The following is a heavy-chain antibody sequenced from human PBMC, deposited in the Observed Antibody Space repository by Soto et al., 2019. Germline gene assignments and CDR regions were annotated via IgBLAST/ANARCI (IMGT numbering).Heavy chain of an antibody. V-gene: IGHV4-30-4*01. CDR1: GGSISSGDYY. D-gene: IGHD3-16*02. Sequence: SETLSLTCTVSGGSISSGDYYWSWIRQPPGKGLEWIGYIYYSGSTYYNPSLKSRVSISVDTSKNQFSLKLSSVTAADTAVYYCAGLQSMRLSGLDPWGQGTLVTVSS. CDR3: AGLQSMRLSGLDP. J-gene: IGHJ5*02. CDR2: IYYSGST.